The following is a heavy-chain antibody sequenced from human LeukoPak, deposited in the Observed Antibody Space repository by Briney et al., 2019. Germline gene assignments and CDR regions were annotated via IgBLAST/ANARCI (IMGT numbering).Heavy chain of an antibody. J-gene: IGHJ4*02. Sequence: GGSLTLSCAASGFTFSSYAMHWVRQAPGKGLEWVTLISSDGDNRYYADSVKGRFTISRDNSKNTLSLQMNSLRPEDTAVYYCARDRLPYYDILTAYYVDYWGRGTLVTVSS. CDR3: ARDRLPYYDILTAYYVDY. CDR1: GFTFSSYA. V-gene: IGHV3-30-3*01. CDR2: ISSDGDNR. D-gene: IGHD3-9*01.